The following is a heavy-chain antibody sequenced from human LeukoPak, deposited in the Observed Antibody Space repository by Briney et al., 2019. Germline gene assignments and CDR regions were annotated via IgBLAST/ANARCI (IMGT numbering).Heavy chain of an antibody. Sequence: PSETLSLTCTVSGGSISNSYYYWGWIRQPPGKGLEWIGEINHRGSTNYNPSLKSRVTISVDTSKNQFSLRLNSATAADTTVYYCARGNLWDYRRYYYYMDVWGKGTTVTVSS. J-gene: IGHJ6*03. D-gene: IGHD4-11*01. V-gene: IGHV4-39*07. CDR1: GGSISNSYYY. CDR3: ARGNLWDYRRYYYYMDV. CDR2: INHRGST.